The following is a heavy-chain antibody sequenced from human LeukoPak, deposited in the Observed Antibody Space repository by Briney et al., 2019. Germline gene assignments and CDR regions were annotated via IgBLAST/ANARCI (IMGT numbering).Heavy chain of an antibody. D-gene: IGHD3-3*01. Sequence: NPGGSLRLSCAASGFTFSSYWMSWVRQAPGKGLEWVSSISSSSSYIYYADSVKGRFTISRDNAKNSLYLQMNSLRAEDTAVYYCAGQYDFWIKIYWGQGTLVTVSS. CDR1: GFTFSSYW. CDR3: AGQYDFWIKIY. CDR2: ISSSSSYI. V-gene: IGHV3-21*01. J-gene: IGHJ4*02.